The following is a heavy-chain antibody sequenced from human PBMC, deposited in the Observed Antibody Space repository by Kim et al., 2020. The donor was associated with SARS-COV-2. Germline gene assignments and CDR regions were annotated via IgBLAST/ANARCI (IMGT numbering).Heavy chain of an antibody. J-gene: IGHJ6*02. D-gene: IGHD6-13*01. Sequence: DYAVSVKSRITFNPDTSKNQFSLQLNSVTPEDTAVYYCARFGSSSYGMDVWGQGTTVTVSS. V-gene: IGHV6-1*01. CDR3: ARFGSSSYGMDV.